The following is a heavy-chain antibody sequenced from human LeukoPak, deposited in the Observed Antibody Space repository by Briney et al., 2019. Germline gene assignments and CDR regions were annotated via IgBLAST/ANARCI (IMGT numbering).Heavy chain of an antibody. V-gene: IGHV3-23*01. Sequence: PGGSLRLSCAASGFSVSSRYMSWVRQAPGKGLEWVSVISGSGGSTYYADSVKGRFTISRDNSKNTLYLQMNSLRAEDTALYYCVKHGEAYGDSKTDYWGQGTLVTVSS. CDR2: ISGSGGST. D-gene: IGHD4-17*01. J-gene: IGHJ4*02. CDR1: GFSVSSRY. CDR3: VKHGEAYGDSKTDY.